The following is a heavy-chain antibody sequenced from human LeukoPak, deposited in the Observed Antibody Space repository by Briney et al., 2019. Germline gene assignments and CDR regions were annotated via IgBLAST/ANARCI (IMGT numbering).Heavy chain of an antibody. J-gene: IGHJ4*02. D-gene: IGHD3-9*01. CDR1: GFTFDDYA. V-gene: IGHV3-9*01. CDR3: AKGAWNILTAYSDY. CDR2: ISWNSDRI. Sequence: GRSLRLSCAASGFTFDDYAMHWVRQAPGKGLEWVSGISWNSDRIAYADSVKGRFTISRDNAKNSLYLQMNSLRDEDTALYYCAKGAWNILTAYSDYWGQGTLVTVSS.